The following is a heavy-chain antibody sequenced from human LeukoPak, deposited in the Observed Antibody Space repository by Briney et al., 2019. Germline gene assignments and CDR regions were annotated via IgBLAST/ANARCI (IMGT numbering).Heavy chain of an antibody. CDR1: GFTFSSYQ. V-gene: IGHV3-48*03. D-gene: IGHD6-19*01. CDR2: ISSSGSTI. CDR3: ARDHYSSGWADY. J-gene: IGHJ4*02. Sequence: GESLRLSCAASGFTFSSYQMNWVRQAPGKGLEWVSYISSSGSTIYYADSVKGRFTISRDNAKNSLYLQMNSLRVEDTAVYYCARDHYSSGWADYWGQGTLVTVSS.